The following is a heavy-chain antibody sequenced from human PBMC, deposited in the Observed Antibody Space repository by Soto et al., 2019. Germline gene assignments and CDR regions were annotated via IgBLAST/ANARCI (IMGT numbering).Heavy chain of an antibody. CDR2: ISYDGSNK. CDR1: GFTFSSYA. Sequence: QVQLVESGGGVVQPGRSLRLSCAASGFTFSSYAMHWVRQAPGKGLEWVAVISYDGSNKYYADSVKGRFTISRDNSKNTXXLQMNSLRAEDTAVYYCASHGYSYGRYYYYYGMDVWGQGTTVTVSS. D-gene: IGHD5-18*01. V-gene: IGHV3-30-3*01. CDR3: ASHGYSYGRYYYYYGMDV. J-gene: IGHJ6*02.